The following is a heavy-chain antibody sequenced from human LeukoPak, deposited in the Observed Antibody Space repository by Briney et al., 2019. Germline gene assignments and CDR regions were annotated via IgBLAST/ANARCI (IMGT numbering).Heavy chain of an antibody. Sequence: PGGSLRLSCAASGFTFSSYAMSWVRQAPGKGLEWVSAISGSGGSTYYADSVKGRFTISRDNSKNTLYLQMNSLTAEDTAVYYFSEEVGAVGGRGGGGGNAFDIWGQGTMVTVSS. CDR3: SEEVGAVGGRGGGGGNAFDI. D-gene: IGHD6-19*01. CDR2: ISGSGGST. V-gene: IGHV3-23*01. J-gene: IGHJ3*02. CDR1: GFTFSSYA.